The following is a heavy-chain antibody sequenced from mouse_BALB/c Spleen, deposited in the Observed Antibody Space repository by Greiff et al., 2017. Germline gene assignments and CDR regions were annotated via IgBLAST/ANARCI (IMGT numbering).Heavy chain of an antibody. Sequence: DAGGGLVQPKGSLKLSCAASGFTFNTNAMNWVRQAPGKGLEWVARIRSKSNNYATYYADSVKDRFTISRDDSQSMLYLQMNNLKTEDTAMYYCVREGAAWFAYWGQGTLVTVSA. J-gene: IGHJ3*01. V-gene: IGHV10S3*01. CDR3: VREGAAWFAY. CDR1: GFTFNTNA. CDR2: IRSKSNNYAT.